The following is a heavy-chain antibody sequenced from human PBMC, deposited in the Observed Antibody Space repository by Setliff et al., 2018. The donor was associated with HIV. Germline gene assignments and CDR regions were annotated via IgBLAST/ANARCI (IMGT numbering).Heavy chain of an antibody. CDR1: GYTFTDYY. V-gene: IGHV1-69-2*01. Sequence: GASVKVSCKASGYTFTDYYMHWVQQAPAKGLEWMGRVDPKNGDTIYAEKLRGRITITADTSTDTAYMELNSLRSEDTAMYYCATLDYYGSQTYNLALHYWGQGTLVTVSS. D-gene: IGHD3-10*01. J-gene: IGHJ4*02. CDR2: VDPKNGDT. CDR3: ATLDYYGSQTYNLALHY.